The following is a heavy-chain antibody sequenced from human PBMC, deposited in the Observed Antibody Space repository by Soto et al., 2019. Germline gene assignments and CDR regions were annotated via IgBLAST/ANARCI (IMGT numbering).Heavy chain of an antibody. V-gene: IGHV4-30-2*01. J-gene: IGHJ4*02. CDR3: ARSQTTVTSYDY. CDR1: GGSLSRGGYS. D-gene: IGHD4-17*01. CDR2: IYHSGST. Sequence: ASETLSPPCAGSGGSLSRGGYSLSWIRQQPGKGLEWIGYIYHSGSTYYNPSLKSRVTISVDRSKNQFSLKLSSVTAADTAVYYCARSQTTVTSYDYWGQGTLVTVSS.